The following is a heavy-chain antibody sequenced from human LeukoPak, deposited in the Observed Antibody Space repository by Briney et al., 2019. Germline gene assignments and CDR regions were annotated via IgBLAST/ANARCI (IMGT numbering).Heavy chain of an antibody. CDR1: GFTFSTFA. D-gene: IGHD4-11*01. CDR2: IFPSGGEI. V-gene: IGHV3-23*01. Sequence: GGSLRLSCAASGFTFSTFAMIWVRQPPGKGLEWVSSIFPSGGEIHYADSVRGRFTISRDNSKSTLSLQMNSLSSEDTAVYYCARGVSWYYYYMDVWGKGTTVTVSS. CDR3: ARGVSWYYYYMDV. J-gene: IGHJ6*03.